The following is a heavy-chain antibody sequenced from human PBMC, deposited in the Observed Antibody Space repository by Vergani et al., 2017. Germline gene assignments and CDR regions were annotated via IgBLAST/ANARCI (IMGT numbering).Heavy chain of an antibody. V-gene: IGHV4-61*02. CDR1: GGSISSGSYY. CDR3: ATDYSIIAYGMDV. J-gene: IGHJ6*02. CDR2: IYTSGST. D-gene: IGHD4-11*01. Sequence: QVQLQESGPGLVKPSQTLSLTCTVSGGSISSGSYYWSWIRQPAGKGLEWIGRIYTSGSTNYNPSLKSRVTISVDTSKNQFSLKLSSVTAADTAVCYCATDYSIIAYGMDVWGQGTTVTVSS.